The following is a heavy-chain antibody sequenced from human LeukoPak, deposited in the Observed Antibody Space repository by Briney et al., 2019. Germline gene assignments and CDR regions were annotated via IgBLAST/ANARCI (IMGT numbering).Heavy chain of an antibody. CDR2: IYTSGSN. D-gene: IGHD3-16*02. V-gene: IGHV4-4*07. CDR3: ARRLRLGELSSPHFDY. J-gene: IGHJ4*02. CDR1: GGSISSHY. Sequence: SETLSLTCTVSGGSISSHYWSWIRQPAGKGLEWLGRIYTSGSNNYNPSLKSRVTMSVDTSKNQFSLKLSSVTAADTAVYYCARRLRLGELSSPHFDYWGQGTLVTVSS.